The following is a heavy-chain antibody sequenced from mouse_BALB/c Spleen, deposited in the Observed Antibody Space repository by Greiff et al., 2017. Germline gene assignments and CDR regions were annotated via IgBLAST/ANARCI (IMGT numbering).Heavy chain of an antibody. CDR1: GYSFTGYY. CDR3: ARGLYYAHDGAY. J-gene: IGHJ3*01. V-gene: IGHV1S34*01. Sequence: LVKTGASVKISCKASGYSFTGYYMHWVKQSHGKSLEWIGYISCDNGATSYNQKFKGKATFTVDTSSSTAYMQFNSLTSEDSAVYYCARGLYYAHDGAYWGQGTLVTVSA. D-gene: IGHD2-1*01. CDR2: ISCDNGAT.